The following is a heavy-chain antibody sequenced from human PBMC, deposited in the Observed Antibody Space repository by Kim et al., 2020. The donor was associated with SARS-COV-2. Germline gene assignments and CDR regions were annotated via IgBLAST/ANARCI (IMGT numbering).Heavy chain of an antibody. CDR1: GGSVSSGSYY. V-gene: IGHV4-61*01. J-gene: IGHJ3*02. Sequence: SETLSLTCTVSGGSVSSGSYYWSWIRQPPGKGLEWIGYIYYSGSTNYNPSLKSRVTISVDTSKNQFSLKLSSVTAADTAVYYCAVGGGYDLHAFDIWGQGTMVTVSS. CDR2: IYYSGST. CDR3: AVGGGYDLHAFDI. D-gene: IGHD5-12*01.